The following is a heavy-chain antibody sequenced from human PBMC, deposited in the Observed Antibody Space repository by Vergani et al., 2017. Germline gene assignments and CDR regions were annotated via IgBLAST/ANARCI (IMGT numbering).Heavy chain of an antibody. D-gene: IGHD5-12*01. J-gene: IGHJ6*02. Sequence: EVQLLESGGDLVQPGGSLRLSCAASGFTFNHYAMNWVRQAPGKGLEWVSGFSGSGGSTYDAGSVKGRFTISRDSSKNTLYLQMNSLSAGDTAVYYCAKANPRNSGYDYLYYYHAMDVWGQGTTVTVSS. CDR3: AKANPRNSGYDYLYYYHAMDV. CDR2: FSGSGGST. V-gene: IGHV3-23*01. CDR1: GFTFNHYA.